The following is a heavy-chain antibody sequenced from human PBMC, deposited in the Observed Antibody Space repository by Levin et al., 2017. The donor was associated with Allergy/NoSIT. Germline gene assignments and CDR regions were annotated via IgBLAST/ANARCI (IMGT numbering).Heavy chain of an antibody. V-gene: IGHV3-23*01. CDR3: AKDLSSTGGWNYGDS. CDR2: ISGSGGTA. D-gene: IGHD6-19*01. J-gene: IGHJ4*02. Sequence: RPGGSLRLSCAASGFNFKNYAMSWVRQVPLKGLEWISGISGSGGTANYADSVRERFSISRDNSKNELYLFMHNLRADDTAIYYCAKDLSSTGGWNYGDSWGQGIVVNVSS. CDR1: GFNFKNYA.